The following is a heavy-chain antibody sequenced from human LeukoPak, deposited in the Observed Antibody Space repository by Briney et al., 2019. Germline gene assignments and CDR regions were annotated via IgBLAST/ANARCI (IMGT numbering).Heavy chain of an antibody. CDR1: GYTFTGYY. CDR2: INPNSGGT. D-gene: IGHD2-2*01. V-gene: IGHV1-2*02. CDR3: ARANVVVPAAQEPDNWFDP. Sequence: PEASVKVSCKASGYTFTGYYMHWVRQAPGQGLEWMGWINPNSGGTNYAQKFQGRVTMTRDTSISTAYMELSRLRSDDTAVYYCARANVVVPAAQEPDNWFDPWGQGTLVTVSS. J-gene: IGHJ5*02.